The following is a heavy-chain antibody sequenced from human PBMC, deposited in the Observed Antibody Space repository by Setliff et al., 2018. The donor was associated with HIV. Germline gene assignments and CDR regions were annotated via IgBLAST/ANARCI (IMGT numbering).Heavy chain of an antibody. CDR2: IDWDDNK. Sequence: SGPTLVNPTQTLTLTCTFSGFSLDTPGMRVSWIRQPPGKALEWLARIDWDDNKFYSSSLKTRLTISKDTSKNQVVLTMTNMDPVDTATYYCARMRYFDWIMIDYWGQGTLVTVSS. V-gene: IGHV2-70*04. CDR1: GFSLDTPGMR. CDR3: ARMRYFDWIMIDY. D-gene: IGHD3-9*01. J-gene: IGHJ4*02.